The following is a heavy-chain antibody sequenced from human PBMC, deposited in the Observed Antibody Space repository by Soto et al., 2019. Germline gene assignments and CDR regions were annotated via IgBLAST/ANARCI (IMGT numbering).Heavy chain of an antibody. J-gene: IGHJ4*02. D-gene: IGHD6-13*01. Sequence: EVQLLQSGGGLGQPGGSLRLSCAASGFSFSKYAMTWARQAPGKGLEWVSAISNSGYSTYYADSVKGRFTISRDNSKSTLYLQMNILRPEDTALYYCAKASSCFPLDYWGLGTMVTVSS. CDR2: ISNSGYST. V-gene: IGHV3-23*01. CDR3: AKASSCFPLDY. CDR1: GFSFSKYA.